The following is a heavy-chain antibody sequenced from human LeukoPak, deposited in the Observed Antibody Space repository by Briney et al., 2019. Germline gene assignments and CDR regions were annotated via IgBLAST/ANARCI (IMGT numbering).Heavy chain of an antibody. CDR2: IIPIFGTA. V-gene: IGHV1-69*13. Sequence: GASVKVSCTASGGTFSSYAISWVRQAPGQGLEWMGGIIPIFGTANYAQKFQGRVTITADESTSTAYMELSSLRSEDTAVYYCARDQPITIFGVVYYYYYGMDVWGQGTTVTVSS. CDR1: GGTFSSYA. D-gene: IGHD3-3*01. CDR3: ARDQPITIFGVVYYYYYGMDV. J-gene: IGHJ6*02.